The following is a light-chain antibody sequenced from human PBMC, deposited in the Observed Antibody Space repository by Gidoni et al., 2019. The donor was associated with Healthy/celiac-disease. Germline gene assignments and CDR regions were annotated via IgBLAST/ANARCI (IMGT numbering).Light chain of an antibody. Sequence: DIQMTQSPSSLSASVGDRVTITCRASQGISNYLAWYQQKPGKVPKLLIYAASTLQSGVPSRFSGSGSWTDFTLTSSSLQPEDVATYYCQKYNSAPPWTFGQGTKVEIK. J-gene: IGKJ1*01. CDR1: QGISNY. CDR3: QKYNSAPPWT. V-gene: IGKV1-27*01. CDR2: AAS.